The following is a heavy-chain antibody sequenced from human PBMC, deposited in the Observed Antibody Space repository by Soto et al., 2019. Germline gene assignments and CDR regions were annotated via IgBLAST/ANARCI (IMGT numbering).Heavy chain of an antibody. J-gene: IGHJ4*02. CDR3: ARHSVYNYFYNFDY. CDR2: IYFGGST. D-gene: IGHD5-18*01. Sequence: QLQLQESGPGLLKPSETLSLSCTVSGGSISSSTYYWGWIRQPPGKGLEWIGSIYFGGSTYHNPSLKSRVTISVDSSKNQFSLRVISVTAADTAVYYCARHSVYNYFYNFDYWGQGTLLSVSS. V-gene: IGHV4-39*01. CDR1: GGSISSSTYY.